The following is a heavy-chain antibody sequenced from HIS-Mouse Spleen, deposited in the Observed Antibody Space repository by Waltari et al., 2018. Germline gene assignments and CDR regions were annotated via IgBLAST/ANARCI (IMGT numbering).Heavy chain of an antibody. Sequence: QLQLQESGPGLVKPSETLSLTCTVSGCPISSSSYYWGWIRQPPGKGLEWIGCIYYSGSTYYNPSLKSRVPISVDTSKNQFSLKLSSLTAADTAVYYCAREIPYSSSWYDWYFSLWGRGTLVTVSS. V-gene: IGHV4-39*07. CDR3: AREIPYSSSWYDWYFSL. J-gene: IGHJ2*01. D-gene: IGHD6-13*01. CDR2: IYYSGST. CDR1: GCPISSSSYY.